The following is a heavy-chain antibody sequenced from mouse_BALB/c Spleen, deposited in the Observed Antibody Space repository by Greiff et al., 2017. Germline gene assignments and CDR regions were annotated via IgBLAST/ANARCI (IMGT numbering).Heavy chain of an antibody. D-gene: IGHD2-12*01. V-gene: IGHV14-3*02. CDR3: AHDSWFAY. J-gene: IGHJ3*01. Sequence: VQLKESGAELVKPGASVKLSCTASGFNIKDTYMHWVKQRPEQGLEWIGRIDPANGNTKYDPKFQGKATITADTSSNTAYLQLSSLTSEDTAVYYCAHDSWFAYWGQGTLVTVSA. CDR2: IDPANGNT. CDR1: GFNIKDTY.